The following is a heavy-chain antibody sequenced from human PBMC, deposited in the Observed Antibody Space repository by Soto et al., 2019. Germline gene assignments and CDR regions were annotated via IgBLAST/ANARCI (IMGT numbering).Heavy chain of an antibody. CDR1: GFPISSPYS. Sequence: ASETLSLTCLVSGFPISSPYSWGWIRQPPGKGLEWIGSTSHTGTTSYSPSLTSRVSISVDTSKNQVSLKLTSVTAADTAVYFCARVTMVIRDSDHFGVDVWGHGTTVTVSS. V-gene: IGHV4-38-2*02. CDR3: ARVTMVIRDSDHFGVDV. D-gene: IGHD4-17*01. CDR2: TSHTGTT. J-gene: IGHJ6*02.